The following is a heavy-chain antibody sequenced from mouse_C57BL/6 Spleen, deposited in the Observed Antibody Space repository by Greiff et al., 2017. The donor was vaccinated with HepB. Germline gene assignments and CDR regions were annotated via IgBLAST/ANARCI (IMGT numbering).Heavy chain of an antibody. CDR3: AALTEYFDV. V-gene: IGHV1-69*01. Sequence: QVQLQQPGAELVMPGASVKLSCKASGYTFTSYWMHWVKQRPGQGLEWIGEIDPSDSYTNYNQKFKGKSTLTVDKSSSTAYMQLSSLTSEDSAVYYWAALTEYFDVWGTGTTVTVSS. D-gene: IGHD4-1*01. CDR1: GYTFTSYW. CDR2: IDPSDSYT. J-gene: IGHJ1*03.